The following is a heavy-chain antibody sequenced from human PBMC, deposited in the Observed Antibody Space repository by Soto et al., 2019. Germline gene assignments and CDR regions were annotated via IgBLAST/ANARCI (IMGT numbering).Heavy chain of an antibody. J-gene: IGHJ6*03. CDR3: ASTPEPAYYDFWSGYPNYYYYYYMDV. D-gene: IGHD3-3*01. Sequence: SETLSLTCTVSGGSISSYYWSWIRQPPGKGLEWIGYIYYSGSTNYNPSLKSRVTISVDTSKNQFSLKLSSETAADTAVYYCASTPEPAYYDFWSGYPNYYYYYYMDVWGKGTTVTVSS. V-gene: IGHV4-59*08. CDR2: IYYSGST. CDR1: GGSISSYY.